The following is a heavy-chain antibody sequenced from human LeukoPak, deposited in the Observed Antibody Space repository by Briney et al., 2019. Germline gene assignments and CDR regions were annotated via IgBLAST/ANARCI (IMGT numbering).Heavy chain of an antibody. J-gene: IGHJ6*02. CDR2: IKQDGSEK. CDR3: AFTAAQYYFYGMDV. V-gene: IGHV3-7*01. CDR1: GFTFSTSN. Sequence: GGSLRLSCAAAGFTFSTSNMNWVRQAPGKGLEWVAYIKQDGSEKYYVDSVKGRFTISRDNAKNSLYLQMNSLRAEDTAVYYCAFTAAQYYFYGMDVWGQGTTVTVSS. D-gene: IGHD6-25*01.